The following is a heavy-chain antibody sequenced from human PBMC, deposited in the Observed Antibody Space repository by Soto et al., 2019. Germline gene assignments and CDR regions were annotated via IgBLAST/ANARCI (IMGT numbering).Heavy chain of an antibody. CDR1: GYSFTSYW. CDR2: IDPSDSYT. Sequence: GETLTISCKGSGYSFTSYWISWVSPMPGKGLEWMGRIDPSDSYTNYSPSFQGHVTISADKSISTAYLQWSSLKASDTAMYYCARLVVPAAHMDVWGQGTTVTVS. CDR3: ARLVVPAAHMDV. J-gene: IGHJ6*02. V-gene: IGHV5-10-1*01. D-gene: IGHD2-2*01.